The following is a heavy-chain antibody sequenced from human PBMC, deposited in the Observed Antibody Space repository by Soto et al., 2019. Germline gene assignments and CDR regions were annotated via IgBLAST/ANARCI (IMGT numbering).Heavy chain of an antibody. CDR3: AKDTYYHDSSGYYGFDY. V-gene: IGHV3-30*18. Sequence: QVQLVESGGGVVQPGRSLRLSCAASGFTFSSYGMHWVRQAPGKGLEWVAVISYDGGNKNYVDSVKGRFTISRDNSSNTLYLQMNSLRAEDTAVYYCAKDTYYHDSSGYYGFDYWGQGTLVTVSS. D-gene: IGHD3-22*01. J-gene: IGHJ4*02. CDR2: ISYDGGNK. CDR1: GFTFSSYG.